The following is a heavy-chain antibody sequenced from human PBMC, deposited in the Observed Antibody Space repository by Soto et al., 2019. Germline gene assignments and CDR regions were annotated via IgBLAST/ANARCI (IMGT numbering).Heavy chain of an antibody. J-gene: IGHJ4*02. CDR2: IYYSGST. CDR1: GGSISSGGYY. D-gene: IGHD1-20*01. CDR3: ARVRDNWTLGNYYFDY. V-gene: IGHV4-31*03. Sequence: SETLSLTCTVSGGSISSGGYYWSWIRQHPGKGLEWIGYIYYSGSTYYNPSLKSRVTISVDTSKNQFSLKLSSVTAADTAVYYCARVRDNWTLGNYYFDYWGQGTLVTVSS.